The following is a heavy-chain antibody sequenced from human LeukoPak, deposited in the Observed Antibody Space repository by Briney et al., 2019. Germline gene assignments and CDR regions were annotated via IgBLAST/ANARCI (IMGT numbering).Heavy chain of an antibody. Sequence: PGGSLRLSCAASGFTFDDYAMHWVRQAPGKGLEWVSGISWNTNNIGYADSVKGRFTISRDNAKNSLYLQMNSLRAEDTALYYCARWQWELYLDYYYYMDVWGKGTTVTVSS. CDR2: ISWNTNNI. V-gene: IGHV3-9*01. J-gene: IGHJ6*03. D-gene: IGHD1-26*01. CDR1: GFTFDDYA. CDR3: ARWQWELYLDYYYYMDV.